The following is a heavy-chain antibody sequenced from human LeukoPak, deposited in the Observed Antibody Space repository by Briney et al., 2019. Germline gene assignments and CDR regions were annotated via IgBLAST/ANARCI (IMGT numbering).Heavy chain of an antibody. CDR3: ARSAVGTSCCTAVDY. J-gene: IGHJ4*02. Sequence: SGGSLRLSCAASGFTFSSYAMSWVRPPPGKGMEWVSGISTSGDRTYYADSVKGRFTISRDNSKITLYLQMSSLRAEDTAEYYCARSAVGTSCCTAVDYWGQGTLVTVSS. D-gene: IGHD1-26*01. CDR2: ISTSGDRT. V-gene: IGHV3-23*01. CDR1: GFTFSSYA.